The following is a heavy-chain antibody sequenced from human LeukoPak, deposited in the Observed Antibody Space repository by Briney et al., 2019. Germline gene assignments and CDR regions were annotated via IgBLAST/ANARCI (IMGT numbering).Heavy chain of an antibody. Sequence: GGSLRLSCAASGFTFSSYSMSWVRQAPGKGLVWVSAISGAGGSTCYADSVKGRFTISRDNSKNTLYLQMNNLRAEDTAVYYCATYLREGGATWGIGPFDYWGQGTLDTVSS. D-gene: IGHD1-26*01. CDR1: GFTFSSYS. CDR3: ATYLREGGATWGIGPFDY. J-gene: IGHJ4*02. CDR2: ISGAGGST. V-gene: IGHV3-23*01.